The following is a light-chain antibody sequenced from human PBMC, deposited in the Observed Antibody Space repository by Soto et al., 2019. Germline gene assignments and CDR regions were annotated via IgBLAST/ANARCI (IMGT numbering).Light chain of an antibody. CDR3: QQATISQLT. V-gene: IGKV1-12*01. Sequence: DIQMTQSPSSVSASVGDRVTITCRASQGISGWLAWYQQKPGKAPKLLIYAASTLETGVPSRFSGGRSGTDFTLTINNLQPEDFATYYCQQATISQLTFGGGTKVEI. J-gene: IGKJ4*01. CDR2: AAS. CDR1: QGISGW.